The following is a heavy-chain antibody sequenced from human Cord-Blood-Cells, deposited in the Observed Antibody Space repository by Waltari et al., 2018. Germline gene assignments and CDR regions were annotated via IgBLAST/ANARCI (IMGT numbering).Heavy chain of an antibody. Sequence: QVQLVESGGGVVQPGRSLRLSCAASGFTFSSYGMPWVRQAPGKGLEWVAVIWYDGSNKYYADSVKGRFTISRDNSKNTLYLQMNSLRAEDTAVYYCAREWDDSSGYEYFQHWGQGTLVTVSS. V-gene: IGHV3-33*01. J-gene: IGHJ1*01. CDR1: GFTFSSYG. D-gene: IGHD3-22*01. CDR2: IWYDGSNK. CDR3: AREWDDSSGYEYFQH.